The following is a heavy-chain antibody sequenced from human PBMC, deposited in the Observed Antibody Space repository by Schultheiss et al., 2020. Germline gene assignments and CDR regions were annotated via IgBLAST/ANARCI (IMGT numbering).Heavy chain of an antibody. V-gene: IGHV3-9*01. CDR3: AATYGDYSVKFDY. CDR1: GFTFDDYA. CDR2: ISWNSGSI. J-gene: IGHJ4*02. D-gene: IGHD4-17*01. Sequence: GGSLRLSCAASGFTFDDYAMHWVRQAPGKGLEWVSGISWNSGSIGYADSVKGRFTISRDNAKNSLYLQMNSLRAEDTAVYYCAATYGDYSVKFDYWGQGTLGTVSA.